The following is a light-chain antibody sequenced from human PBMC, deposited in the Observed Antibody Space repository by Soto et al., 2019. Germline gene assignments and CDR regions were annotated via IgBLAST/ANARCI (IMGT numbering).Light chain of an antibody. V-gene: IGKV3-15*01. J-gene: IGKJ1*01. CDR1: QSVSSN. CDR2: GAS. Sequence: EIVMTQSPATLSVSPGERATLSCRASQSVSSNLAWCQQQPGQHPRPLIYGASARATGITASFSGSGSGTDFTLTLSSLQSEDLAVSYCQRYNNWPRAFGQGTQVEIK. CDR3: QRYNNWPRA.